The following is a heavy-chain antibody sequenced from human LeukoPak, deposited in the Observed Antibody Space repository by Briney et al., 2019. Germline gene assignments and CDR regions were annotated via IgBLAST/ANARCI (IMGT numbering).Heavy chain of an antibody. V-gene: IGHV6-1*01. D-gene: IGHD3-22*01. J-gene: IGHJ4*02. CDR3: ARALVVITPYFDY. CDR1: GDSVSSNSAA. Sequence: SQTLSLTCAISGDSVSSNSAAWNWIRQSPSRGLEWLGRTYYRSKWYNGYAVSVKSRITINAETSKHQFSLQLNSVTPEDTAVYYCARALVVITPYFDYWGQGTLVTVSS. CDR2: TYYRSKWYN.